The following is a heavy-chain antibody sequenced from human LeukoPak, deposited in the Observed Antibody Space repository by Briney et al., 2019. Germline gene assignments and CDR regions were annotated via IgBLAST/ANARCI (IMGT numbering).Heavy chain of an antibody. J-gene: IGHJ4*02. Sequence: PGGSLRLSCAASGFTFSSYSMNWVRQAPGKGLEWVSSISSSSSYIYYADSVKGRFTISRDNAKNSLYLQMNSLRAEDTAVYYCARDRSSKGGNGDGGNVDQSQPSDYWGQGTLVTVSS. CDR1: GFTFSSYS. V-gene: IGHV3-21*01. CDR2: ISSSSSYI. D-gene: IGHD4-23*01. CDR3: ARDRSSKGGNGDGGNVDQSQPSDY.